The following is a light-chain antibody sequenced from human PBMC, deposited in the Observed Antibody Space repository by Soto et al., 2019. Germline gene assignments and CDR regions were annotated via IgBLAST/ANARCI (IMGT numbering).Light chain of an antibody. V-gene: IGKV3-20*01. CDR2: GAS. Sequence: EIVLTHSPGTLSLSPGERATLSCRASQSVSSSYLAWYQQKPGQAPRLLIYGASGRATGIPDRFSGSGSGTDFTLTISRLEPEDFAVYYCQQYGSSIFTFGPGTKVDIK. CDR3: QQYGSSIFT. J-gene: IGKJ3*01. CDR1: QSVSSSY.